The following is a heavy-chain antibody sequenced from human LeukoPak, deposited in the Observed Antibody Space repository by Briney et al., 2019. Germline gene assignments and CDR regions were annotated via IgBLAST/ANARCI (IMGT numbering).Heavy chain of an antibody. V-gene: IGHV3-11*01. D-gene: IGHD3-22*01. Sequence: GGSLRLSCAASGFTFSDYYMSWIRQAPGKGLEWVSYISSSGSTIYYADSVKGRFTISRDNAKNSLYLQMNSLRAEDTAVYYCARSQAGSNYYDSSGYYFPYWYFDLWGRGTLVTVSS. J-gene: IGHJ2*01. CDR2: ISSSGSTI. CDR1: GFTFSDYY. CDR3: ARSQAGSNYYDSSGYYFPYWYFDL.